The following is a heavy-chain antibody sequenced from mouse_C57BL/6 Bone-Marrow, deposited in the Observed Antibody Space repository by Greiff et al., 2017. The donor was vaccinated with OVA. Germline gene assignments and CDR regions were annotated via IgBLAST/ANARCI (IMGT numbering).Heavy chain of an antibody. Sequence: EVQLVESEGGLVQPGSSMKLSCTASGFTFSDYYMAWVRQVPEKGLEWVANINYDGSSTYYLDSLKSRFIISRDNAKNILYLQMSSLKSEDTATYYYARVGYEGFAYWGQGTLVTVSA. CDR2: INYDGSST. V-gene: IGHV5-16*01. CDR3: ARVGYEGFAY. D-gene: IGHD3-1*01. J-gene: IGHJ3*01. CDR1: GFTFSDYY.